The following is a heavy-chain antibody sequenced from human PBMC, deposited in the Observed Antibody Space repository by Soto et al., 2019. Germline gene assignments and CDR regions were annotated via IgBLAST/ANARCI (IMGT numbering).Heavy chain of an antibody. Sequence: EVQLVESGGGLVKPGGSLRLSCAASGFTFSSYSMNWVRQAPGKGLEWVSSISSSSSYIYYADSVKGRFTISRDNAKNSLDLRLHSLRAEDTAVYYCAGGRGSYSNYLDYWGHGTLVTVSS. CDR3: AGGRGSYSNYLDY. J-gene: IGHJ4*01. D-gene: IGHD1-26*01. CDR2: ISSSSSYI. V-gene: IGHV3-21*01. CDR1: GFTFSSYS.